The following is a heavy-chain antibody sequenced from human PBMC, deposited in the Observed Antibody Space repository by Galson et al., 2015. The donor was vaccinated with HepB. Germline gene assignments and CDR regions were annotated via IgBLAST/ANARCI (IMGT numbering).Heavy chain of an antibody. Sequence: SLRLSCAASGFTFRNYWMSWVRQAPGKGLEWVADIKQDGSKKYYVDSVKGRFTVSRDNADNSVSLQMDSLRAEDTAVYYCARGGTLVVAETGDFDYWGKGTLVTVSS. D-gene: IGHD7-27*01. CDR2: IKQDGSKK. V-gene: IGHV3-7*01. J-gene: IGHJ4*02. CDR1: GFTFRNYW. CDR3: ARGGTLVVAETGDFDY.